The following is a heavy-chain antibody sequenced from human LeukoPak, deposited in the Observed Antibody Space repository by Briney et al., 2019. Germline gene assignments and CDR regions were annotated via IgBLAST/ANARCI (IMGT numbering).Heavy chain of an antibody. CDR2: ISGSGGST. V-gene: IGHV3-23*01. CDR3: AKRKYSSSWYARFDY. J-gene: IGHJ4*02. CDR1: GFTFSSYA. D-gene: IGHD6-13*01. Sequence: GGSLRLSCAASGFTFSSYAMSWVRQAPGKGLEWVSAISGSGGSTYYADSVKGRFTISRDNSKNTLYLQMNSLRAEDTAVYYCAKRKYSSSWYARFDYWGQGTLVTVSS.